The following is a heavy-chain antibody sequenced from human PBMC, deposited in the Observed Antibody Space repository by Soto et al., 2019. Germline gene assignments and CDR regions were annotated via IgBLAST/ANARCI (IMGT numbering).Heavy chain of an antibody. CDR1: GGSIGSSSYY. CDR2: IYYSGST. J-gene: IGHJ4*02. V-gene: IGHV4-39*01. CDR3: ARALWFGVYNSAYYFDY. D-gene: IGHD3-10*01. Sequence: PSETLSLTCTVSGGSIGSSSYYWCWILQPPGKGLEWIGSIYYSGSTYYNPSLKSRVTISVDTSKNQFSLKLSSVTAADTAVYYCARALWFGVYNSAYYFDYWGQGTLVTVSS.